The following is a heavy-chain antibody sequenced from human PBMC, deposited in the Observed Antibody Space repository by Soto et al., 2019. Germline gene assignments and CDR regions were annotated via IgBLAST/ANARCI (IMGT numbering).Heavy chain of an antibody. CDR3: AKGEIAARLGWFDP. Sequence: EVQLLESGGGLVQPGGSLRLSCAASGFTFSNYAMNWVRQAPGKGLEWVSALSGSGGSTYYADSVKGRFTLSRDNSKNTLFLQMNSLRAEDTAVYYCAKGEIAARLGWFDPWGQGTLVTVSS. CDR2: LSGSGGST. CDR1: GFTFSNYA. V-gene: IGHV3-23*01. J-gene: IGHJ5*02. D-gene: IGHD6-6*01.